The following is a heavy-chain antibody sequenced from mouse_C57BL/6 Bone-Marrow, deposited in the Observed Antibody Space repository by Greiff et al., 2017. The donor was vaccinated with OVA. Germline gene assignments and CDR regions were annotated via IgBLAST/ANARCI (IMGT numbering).Heavy chain of an antibody. CDR1: GYSITSGYY. CDR2: ISYDGSN. D-gene: IGHD2-5*01. CDR3: ARESNLAWFAY. J-gene: IGHJ3*01. Sequence: EVQLQQSGPGLVKPSQSLSLTCSVTGYSITSGYYWNWIRQFPGNKLEWMGSISYDGSNNYNPSLKNRISITRDTSKNQFFLKLNSVTTEDTATYYCARESNLAWFAYWGQGTLVTVSA. V-gene: IGHV3-6*01.